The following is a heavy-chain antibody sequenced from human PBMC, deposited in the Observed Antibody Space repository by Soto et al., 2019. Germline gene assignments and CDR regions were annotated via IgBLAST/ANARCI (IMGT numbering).Heavy chain of an antibody. V-gene: IGHV4-34*01. D-gene: IGHD2-21*02. CDR2: INHSGST. CDR1: GGSFSGYY. J-gene: IGHJ5*02. Sequence: SATLSLTCAVYGGSFSGYYWSWIRQPPGKGLEWIGEINHSGSTNYNPSLKSRVTISVDTSKNQFSLKLSSVTAADTAVYYCARAAYCGGDTTSPYWFDPWGQGTLVTVSS. CDR3: ARAAYCGGDTTSPYWFDP.